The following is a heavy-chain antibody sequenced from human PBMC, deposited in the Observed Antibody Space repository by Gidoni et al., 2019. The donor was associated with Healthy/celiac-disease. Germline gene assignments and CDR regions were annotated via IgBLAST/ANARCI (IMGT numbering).Heavy chain of an antibody. CDR1: GYSFSSGYY. CDR2: IYHSGST. Sequence: QVQLQEAGPGLVKPSETLSLTCTVSGYSFSSGYYWGWIRQPPVKGLEWIGSIYHSGSTYYSPSLKSRVTISVDTSKNQFSLKLSSVTAAYTAVYYCARAGPYYDFWSGFDPWGQGTLVTVSS. CDR3: ARAGPYYDFWSGFDP. V-gene: IGHV4-38-2*02. D-gene: IGHD3-3*01. J-gene: IGHJ5*02.